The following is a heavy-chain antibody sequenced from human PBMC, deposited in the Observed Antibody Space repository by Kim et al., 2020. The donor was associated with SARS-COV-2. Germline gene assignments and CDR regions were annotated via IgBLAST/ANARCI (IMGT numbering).Heavy chain of an antibody. Sequence: LKRRVTISVDTSKNQCSLKLSSVTAADTAVYYCARLSYDFWSGSDNWFDPWGQGTLVTVSS. D-gene: IGHD3-3*01. V-gene: IGHV4-59*08. J-gene: IGHJ5*02. CDR3: ARLSYDFWSGSDNWFDP.